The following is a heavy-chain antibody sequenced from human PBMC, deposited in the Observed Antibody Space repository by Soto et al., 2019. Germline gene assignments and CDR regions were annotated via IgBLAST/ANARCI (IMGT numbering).Heavy chain of an antibody. CDR1: GGPITSHY. J-gene: IGHJ4*02. CDR3: ARLDNWGSTQFDS. D-gene: IGHD7-27*01. V-gene: IGHV4-59*11. CDR2: IYYTGTT. Sequence: QVQLQESGPGLVKPSETLSLTCTVSGGPITSHYWSWIRQSPGKGLTWIGYIYYTGTTSYSPSLKSRVSMSIDTSTNQFTLRLSSVTAADTAMYYCARLDNWGSTQFDSWGQGAQVTVPS.